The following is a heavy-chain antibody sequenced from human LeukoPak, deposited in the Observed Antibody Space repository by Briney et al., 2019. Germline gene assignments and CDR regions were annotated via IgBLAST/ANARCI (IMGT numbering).Heavy chain of an antibody. CDR1: GFTSSSYW. J-gene: IGHJ4*02. V-gene: IGHV3-74*01. CDR2: INSDGSST. Sequence: GGSLRLSCAASGFTSSSYWMHWVRQAPGKGLVWVSRINSDGSSTSYADSVKGRFTISRDNAKNTLYLQMNSLRAEDTAVYYCARAPYDFWSGYLDYWGQGTLVTVSS. D-gene: IGHD3-3*01. CDR3: ARAPYDFWSGYLDY.